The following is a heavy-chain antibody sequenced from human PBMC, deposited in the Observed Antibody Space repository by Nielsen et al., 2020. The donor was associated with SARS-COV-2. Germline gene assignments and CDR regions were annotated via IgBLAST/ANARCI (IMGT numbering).Heavy chain of an antibody. CDR3: AKLSSYYDSSGYYSV. CDR2: ISWNSGSI. CDR1: GFTFDDYA. J-gene: IGHJ4*02. V-gene: IGHV3-9*01. Sequence: GGSLRLSCAASGFTFDDYAMHWVRQAPGKGLEWVSGISWNSGSIGYADSVKGRFTISRDNAKNSLYLQMNSLRAEDTALYYCAKLSSYYDSSGYYSVWGQGTLVTVSS. D-gene: IGHD3-22*01.